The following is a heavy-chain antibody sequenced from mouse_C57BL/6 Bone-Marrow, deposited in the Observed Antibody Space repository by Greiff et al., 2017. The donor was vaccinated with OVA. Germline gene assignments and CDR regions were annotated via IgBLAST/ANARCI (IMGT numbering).Heavy chain of an antibody. V-gene: IGHV1-82*01. J-gene: IGHJ1*03. CDR1: GYAFSSSW. CDR3: AVYYYGSSLWYFDV. Sequence: QVQLKQSGPELVKPGASVKISCKASGYAFSSSWMNWVKQRPGKGLEWIGRIYPGAGDTNYNGKFKGKATLTADKSSSTAYMQLGSLTSEDAAGYFCAVYYYGSSLWYFDVWGTGTTVTVSS. CDR2: IYPGAGDT. D-gene: IGHD1-1*01.